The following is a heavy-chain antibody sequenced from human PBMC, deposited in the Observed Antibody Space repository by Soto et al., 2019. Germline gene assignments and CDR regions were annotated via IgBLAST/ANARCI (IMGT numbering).Heavy chain of an antibody. CDR3: ARAGFYGPFDAFDI. V-gene: IGHV4-34*01. CDR1: GGTLSGYY. J-gene: IGHJ3*02. D-gene: IGHD3-10*01. Sequence: QVQLQQWGAGLLKASETLSLSCAVYGGTLSGYYWSWIRQPPGKGLEWIGEIHSSGSTNYNPSLTSGVTVYVDTSKEQFSLRLSFVTPADTAVYYCARAGFYGPFDAFDIWGHGTMVTVSS. CDR2: IHSSGST.